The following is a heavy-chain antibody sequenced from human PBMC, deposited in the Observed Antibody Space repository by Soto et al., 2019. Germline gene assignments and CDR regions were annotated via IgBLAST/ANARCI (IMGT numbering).Heavy chain of an antibody. J-gene: IGHJ4*02. CDR2: IYYSGST. CDR3: ARRYRGTFDY. CDR1: GGSISSYY. Sequence: QVQLQESGPGLVKPSEILSLTCTVSGGSISSYYWSWIRQPPGKGLEWIGYIYYSGSTNYNPSLKSRVTISIDTSQNQFSLKLSSVTAADTAVYYCARRYRGTFDYWGQGTLVTVSS. D-gene: IGHD2-15*01. V-gene: IGHV4-59*08.